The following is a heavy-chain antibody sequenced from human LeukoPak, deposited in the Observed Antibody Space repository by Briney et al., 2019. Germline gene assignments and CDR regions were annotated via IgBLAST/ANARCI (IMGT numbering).Heavy chain of an antibody. V-gene: IGHV4-39*01. Sequence: SETLSLTCSVSGGSISSSSYYWGWIRQPPGKGLEWIGSIYYSGSTYYNPSLNSPVTISVDTSKNQFSLKLSSVTAADTAVYYCARQGEAAAGIIPDYWGQGTLVTVSS. D-gene: IGHD6-13*01. CDR1: GGSISSSSYY. J-gene: IGHJ4*02. CDR2: IYYSGST. CDR3: ARQGEAAAGIIPDY.